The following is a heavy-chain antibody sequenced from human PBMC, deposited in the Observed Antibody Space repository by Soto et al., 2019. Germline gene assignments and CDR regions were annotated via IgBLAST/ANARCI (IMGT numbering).Heavy chain of an antibody. D-gene: IGHD6-19*01. CDR3: ARFFGSGFDY. CDR1: GFTFSTDS. Sequence: EVQLVESGGGLVQPGGSLRLSCVASGFTFSTDSMNWVRQAPGKGLEWVADISTSGATRYYADSVKGRFTISRDNAKTSLYLQMASLRNEDTGVYYCARFFGSGFDYWGPGTLVTVSS. CDR2: ISTSGATR. J-gene: IGHJ4*02. V-gene: IGHV3-48*02.